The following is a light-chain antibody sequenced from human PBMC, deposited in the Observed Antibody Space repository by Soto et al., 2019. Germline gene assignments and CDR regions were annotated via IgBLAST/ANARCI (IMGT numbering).Light chain of an antibody. J-gene: IGKJ1*01. CDR3: QQRSNWPRT. V-gene: IGKV3-11*01. CDR1: QSVSNNY. Sequence: EIVMTQSPATLAVSPGERATLSCRASQSVSNNYLAWYQQKPGQAPRRLIYDASNRATGIPARFSGSGSGTDFTLTISSLEPEDFAVYYCQQRSNWPRTFGQGTKVDI. CDR2: DAS.